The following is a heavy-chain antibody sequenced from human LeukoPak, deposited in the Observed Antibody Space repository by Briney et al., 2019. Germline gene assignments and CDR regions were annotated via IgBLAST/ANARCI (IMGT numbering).Heavy chain of an antibody. CDR2: IYYSGST. CDR1: GGSISSGGYY. Sequence: SETLSLTCTVSGGSISSGGYYWSWIRQHPGKGLEWIGYIYYSGSTYYNPSLKSRVTISVDTSKNQFSLKLSSVTAADTAVYYCARWQQDGYNGGIDYWGQGTLVTVSS. D-gene: IGHD5-24*01. CDR3: ARWQQDGYNGGIDY. V-gene: IGHV4-31*03. J-gene: IGHJ4*02.